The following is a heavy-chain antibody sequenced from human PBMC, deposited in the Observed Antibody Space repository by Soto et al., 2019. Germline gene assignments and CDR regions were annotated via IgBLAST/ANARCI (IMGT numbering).Heavy chain of an antibody. CDR2: IIPILGIA. CDR1: GGTFSSYT. D-gene: IGHD6-13*01. Sequence: QVQLVQSGAEVKKPGSSVKVSCKASGGTFSSYTISWVRQAPGQGLEWMGRIIPILGIANYAQKFQGRVTITADKSTSTAYMELCSLRSEDTAVYYCASLPGIAAAGYYFDYWGQGTLVTVSS. CDR3: ASLPGIAAAGYYFDY. V-gene: IGHV1-69*02. J-gene: IGHJ4*02.